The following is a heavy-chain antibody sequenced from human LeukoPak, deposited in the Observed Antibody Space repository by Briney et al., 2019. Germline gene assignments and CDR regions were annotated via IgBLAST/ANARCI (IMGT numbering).Heavy chain of an antibody. D-gene: IGHD3-22*01. CDR3: ARGAQYYYDSSGYYYFEDY. CDR2: IYHSGST. Sequence: PSETLSLTCTVSGYSISSGYYWGWIRQPPGKGLEWIGSIYHSGSTYYNPSLKSRVTTSVDRSKNQFSLKLSSVTAADTAVYYCARGAQYYYDSSGYYYFEDYWGQGTLVTVSS. V-gene: IGHV4-38-2*02. CDR1: GYSISSGYY. J-gene: IGHJ4*02.